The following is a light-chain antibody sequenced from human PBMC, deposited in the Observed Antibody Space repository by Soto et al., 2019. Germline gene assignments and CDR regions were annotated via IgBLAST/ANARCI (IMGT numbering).Light chain of an antibody. Sequence: EIVMTQSPATLSVSPGERATRSCRASQSVRSNLAWYQQKLGQAPRLLIYGASTRATGIPARFSGNGSGTEFTLTISSLQSEDFAVYYCQQYYKWPQTFGQGTKVDI. CDR1: QSVRSN. J-gene: IGKJ1*01. V-gene: IGKV3-15*01. CDR3: QQYYKWPQT. CDR2: GAS.